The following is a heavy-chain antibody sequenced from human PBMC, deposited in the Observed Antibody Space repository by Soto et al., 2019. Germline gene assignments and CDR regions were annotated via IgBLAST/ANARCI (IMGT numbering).Heavy chain of an antibody. J-gene: IGHJ4*02. CDR2: ISDSGNII. D-gene: IGHD2-21*01. V-gene: IGHV3-48*01. CDR3: AREEINCGGDCFAL. CDR1: GFTFSSYA. Sequence: GGSLRLSCAASGFTFSSYAMSWVRQAPGKGLEWISYISDSGNIIYYADSVRGRFTNSRDRNSLYLQMNSLRAEDTAVYFCAREEINCGGDCFALWGQGTLVTVSS.